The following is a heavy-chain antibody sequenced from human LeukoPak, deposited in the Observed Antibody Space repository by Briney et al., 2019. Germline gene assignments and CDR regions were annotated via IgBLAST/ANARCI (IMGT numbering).Heavy chain of an antibody. D-gene: IGHD5-18*01. V-gene: IGHV3-23*01. CDR1: GFIFSSDA. CDR3: AKNRGYSYGPGDN. Sequence: PGGSLRLSCAASGFIFSSDAMSWVRQAPGKGLEWVSGISGSGGTTYYSDSVKGRLTISRDNSKNTLYLQMNSLRVEDTAVYYCAKNRGYSYGPGDNWGQGTLVTVS. CDR2: ISGSGGTT. J-gene: IGHJ4*02.